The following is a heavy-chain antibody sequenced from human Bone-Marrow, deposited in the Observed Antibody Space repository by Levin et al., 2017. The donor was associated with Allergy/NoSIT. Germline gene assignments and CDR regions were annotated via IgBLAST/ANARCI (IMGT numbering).Heavy chain of an antibody. V-gene: IGHV2-70*04. D-gene: IGHD3-10*01. CDR3: SARGVGFVSHYNGMDV. CDR2: IDWDDDK. Sequence: QTLSLTCTLSGFSLSTSGMRVSWIRQPPGKALEWLARIDWDDDKIYRTSLKTRLTISKDTSKNQVVLKMTNMDPVDTATYFCSARGVGFVSHYNGMDVWGQGTTVTVSS. CDR1: GFSLSTSGMR. J-gene: IGHJ6*02.